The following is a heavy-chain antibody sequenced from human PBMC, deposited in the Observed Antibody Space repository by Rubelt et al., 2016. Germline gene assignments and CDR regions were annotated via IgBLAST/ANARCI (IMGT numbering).Heavy chain of an antibody. V-gene: IGHV3-30*14. J-gene: IGHJ6*02. CDR2: ISDDGTIE. CDR3: TKDSAVDTAMVSGMDV. D-gene: IGHD5-18*01. Sequence: VQLVESGGGLVQPGGSLRLSCAASGFTFSSYAMHWVRQAPGKGLEWVAVISDDGTIEYYADSVKGRFTISRDNSKNTLYLQMDRWRAEETAVYYCTKDSAVDTAMVSGMDVWGRGTTVTVSS. CDR1: GFTFSSYA.